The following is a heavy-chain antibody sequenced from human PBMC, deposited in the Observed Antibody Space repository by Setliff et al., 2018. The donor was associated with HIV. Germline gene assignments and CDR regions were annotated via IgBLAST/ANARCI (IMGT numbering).Heavy chain of an antibody. CDR1: GVSTSSSNYY. D-gene: IGHD3-22*01. V-gene: IGHV4-39*07. CDR2: ISYTGRT. CDR3: ARGGSVGSGYYFGYFQH. J-gene: IGHJ1*01. Sequence: SETLSLTCTVSGVSTSSSNYYWGWIRQPPGKGLDWIGYISYTGRTYYNPSLKSRVTISIDTSKNQFSLKLRSVTAADTAVYYCARGGSVGSGYYFGYFQHWGQGTLVTVS.